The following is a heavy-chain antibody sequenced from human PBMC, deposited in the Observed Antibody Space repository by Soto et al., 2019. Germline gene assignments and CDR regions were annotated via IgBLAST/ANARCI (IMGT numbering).Heavy chain of an antibody. CDR3: AKYFYGSGSYSLSAFDI. CDR1: GFTFSSYA. V-gene: IGHV3-23*01. D-gene: IGHD3-10*01. Sequence: GGSLRLSCAASGFTFSSYAMSWVRQAPGKGLEWVSAISGSGGRTYYADSVKGRFTISRDNSKNPLYLQMNSLRAEDTAVYYCAKYFYGSGSYSLSAFDIWGQGTMVTVSS. J-gene: IGHJ3*02. CDR2: ISGSGGRT.